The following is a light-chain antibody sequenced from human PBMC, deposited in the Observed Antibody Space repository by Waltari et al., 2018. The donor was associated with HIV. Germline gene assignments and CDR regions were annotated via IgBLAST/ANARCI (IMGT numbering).Light chain of an antibody. CDR1: QGVGSY. CDR3: QQLKTYPVT. V-gene: IGKV1-9*01. J-gene: IGKJ4*01. CDR2: AVS. Sequence: IQLTQSPSFLSASVGDRVRITCRATQGVGSYLAWYQKKPGKALKLLIYAVSVLQSGVPSRFSGSGSGTEFTLTISGLQPEDLATYFCQQLKTYPVTFGGGTKV.